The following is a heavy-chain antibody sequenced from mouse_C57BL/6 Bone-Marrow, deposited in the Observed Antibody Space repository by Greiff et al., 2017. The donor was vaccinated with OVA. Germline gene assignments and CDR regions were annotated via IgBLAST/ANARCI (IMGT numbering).Heavy chain of an antibody. CDR2: FYPGSGSI. CDR1: GYTFTEYT. V-gene: IGHV1-62-2*01. Sequence: QVQLQQSGAELVKPGASVKLSCKASGYTFTEYTIHWVKQRSGQGLEWIGWFYPGSGSIKYNEKFKDKATLTADKSSSTVYMELSRLTSDDSSVDFCARLSLLSDYFDHWGQGTTLTVSS. J-gene: IGHJ2*01. CDR3: ARLSLLSDYFDH.